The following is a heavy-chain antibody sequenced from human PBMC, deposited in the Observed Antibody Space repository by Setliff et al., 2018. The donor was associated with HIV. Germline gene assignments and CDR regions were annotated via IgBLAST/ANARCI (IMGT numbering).Heavy chain of an antibody. D-gene: IGHD5-18*01. J-gene: IGHJ4*02. CDR2: IYWDDDK. CDR3: AHTVDTAMALYFDY. Sequence: SGPTLVNPTQTLTLTCTFSGFSLSTSEVGVGWIRQPPGKALEWLALIYWDDDKRYSPSLKSRLTITKDTPKNQVVLTMTNMDPVDTAAYYCAHTVDTAMALYFDYWGQGTLVTVSS. CDR1: GFSLSTSEVG. V-gene: IGHV2-5*02.